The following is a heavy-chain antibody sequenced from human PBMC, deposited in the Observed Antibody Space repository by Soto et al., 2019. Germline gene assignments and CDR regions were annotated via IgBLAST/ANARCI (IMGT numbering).Heavy chain of an antibody. Sequence: QVQLQESGPGLVKPSETPSLTCAVSGGSISSSNWWHWVRQPPGKGLEWIGEIHHSGTTNYNPSLKSRVAISVDKSKNQFSLKLNSVTAADTAVYYCARVRQYCSGTSCYLDPWGQGTLVTVSS. CDR2: IHHSGTT. J-gene: IGHJ5*02. CDR1: GGSISSSNW. V-gene: IGHV4-4*02. D-gene: IGHD2-2*01. CDR3: ARVRQYCSGTSCYLDP.